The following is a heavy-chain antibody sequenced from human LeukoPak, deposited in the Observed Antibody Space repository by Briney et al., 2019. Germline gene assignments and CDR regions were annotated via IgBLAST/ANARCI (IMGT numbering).Heavy chain of an antibody. CDR1: GFTFSTYS. J-gene: IGHJ5*02. Sequence: GGSLRLSCAASGFTFSTYSMNWVRQAPGRGLEWVSSISGSSKYIYYADTVKGRFTISRDDAKNSLSLQMNSLRAEDTAVYYCARDLDIVVVPASWFYPWGQGTLVTVSS. CDR3: ARDLDIVVVPASWFYP. D-gene: IGHD2-2*03. V-gene: IGHV3-21*01. CDR2: ISGSSKYI.